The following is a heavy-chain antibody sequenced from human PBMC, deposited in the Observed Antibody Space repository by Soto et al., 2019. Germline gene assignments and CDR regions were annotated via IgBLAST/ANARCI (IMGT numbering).Heavy chain of an antibody. D-gene: IGHD2-2*01. V-gene: IGHV4-61*01. CDR2: IYYSGST. Sequence: QVQLQESGPGLVKPSETLSLTCTVSGASVNSGNYYWSWIRQPPGKGLEWIGYIYYSGSTNYNPSLKSRVPISLDTSKNQFSLNLSSVTAADTAVYFCARDRAAAIGYYYYYGMDVWGQGTTVTVSS. CDR3: ARDRAAAIGYYYYYGMDV. J-gene: IGHJ6*02. CDR1: GASVNSGNYY.